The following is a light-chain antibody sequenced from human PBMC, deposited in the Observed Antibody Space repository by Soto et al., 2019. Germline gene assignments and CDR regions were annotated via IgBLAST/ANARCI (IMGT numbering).Light chain of an antibody. J-gene: IGLJ1*01. V-gene: IGLV2-14*01. Sequence: QSVLTQPASVSGSPGQSITISCTGTSSDVGGYNSVSWYRQDPGKAPKLIIYDVTYRPSGVSNRFSGSKSGNTASLTISGIQPEDEADYHCSSFTSSITYVFGNGTKGTV. CDR3: SSFTSSITYV. CDR2: DVT. CDR1: SSDVGGYNS.